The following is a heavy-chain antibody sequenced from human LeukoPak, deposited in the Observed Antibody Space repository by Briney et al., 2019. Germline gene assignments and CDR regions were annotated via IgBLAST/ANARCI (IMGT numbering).Heavy chain of an antibody. D-gene: IGHD5-18*01. J-gene: IGHJ4*02. CDR2: IYYSGST. CDR3: GRGPGYSYGPFEG. V-gene: IGHV4-59*01. CDR1: GGSISSYY. Sequence: PSETLSLTCTVSGGSISSYYWSWIRRPPGQGLEWIGYIYYSGSTNYNPSLKSRVTISVDTSKTQFSLKLSSVTAADTAVYYCGRGPGYSYGPFEGWGQGTLVTAS.